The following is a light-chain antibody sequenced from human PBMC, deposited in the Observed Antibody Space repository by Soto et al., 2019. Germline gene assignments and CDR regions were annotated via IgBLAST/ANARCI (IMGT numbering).Light chain of an antibody. CDR1: HSVTNW. Sequence: DIQMPQSPSTLSASVGERVTITCRASHSVTNWLAWYQQKPGKAPNLLIYEVSSLESGVPSRFSGSGSGTEFILTISSLQPDDFAPYYCQQYDSYSWTFGQGTQV. CDR2: EVS. CDR3: QQYDSYSWT. V-gene: IGKV1-5*01. J-gene: IGKJ1*01.